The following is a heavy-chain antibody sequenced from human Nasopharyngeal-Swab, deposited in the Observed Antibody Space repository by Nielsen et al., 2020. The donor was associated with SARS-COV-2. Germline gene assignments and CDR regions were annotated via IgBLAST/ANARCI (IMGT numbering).Heavy chain of an antibody. CDR3: VRDDGGVPGIPETGPPGAF. CDR2: VNPNSGDT. J-gene: IGHJ4*02. Sequence: ASVKVSCKASGYTFSDYYMHWVRQAPGQGLEWMGRVNPNSGDTLYAQEFQGRVTMTGDTSIGTAYMELRRLISDDTVVYYCVRDDGGVPGIPETGPPGAFWGQGTLVTVSS. CDR1: GYTFSDYY. D-gene: IGHD6-13*01. V-gene: IGHV1-2*05.